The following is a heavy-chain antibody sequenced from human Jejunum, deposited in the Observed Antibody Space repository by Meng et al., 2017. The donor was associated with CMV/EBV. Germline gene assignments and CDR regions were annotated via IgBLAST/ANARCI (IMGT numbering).Heavy chain of an antibody. Sequence: ASGVPLITSATTWVRQVPGQGLEWLGRIIPVLGVANYAQKFQGRVTLTAVKSTSTTYMELSSLRSEDTAVYYCARVTTFVYGMDVWGQGTTVTVSS. D-gene: IGHD1-1*01. CDR2: IIPVLGVA. V-gene: IGHV1-69*04. J-gene: IGHJ6*02. CDR1: GVPLITSA. CDR3: ARVTTFVYGMDV.